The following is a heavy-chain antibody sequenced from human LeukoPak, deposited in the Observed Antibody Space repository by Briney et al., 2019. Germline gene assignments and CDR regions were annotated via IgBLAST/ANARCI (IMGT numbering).Heavy chain of an antibody. V-gene: IGHV3-21*01. J-gene: IGHJ1*01. D-gene: IGHD1-26*01. CDR2: ISSTSNYI. CDR1: GFTFSSYS. Sequence: TTGGSLRLSCAASGFTFSSYSMNWVRQAPGKGLEWVSSISSTSNYIYYADSVKGRFTISRDNAKNSLYLQANSLRAEDTAVYYCARVGPDQYLEYFHHWGQGTLVTVSS. CDR3: ARVGPDQYLEYFHH.